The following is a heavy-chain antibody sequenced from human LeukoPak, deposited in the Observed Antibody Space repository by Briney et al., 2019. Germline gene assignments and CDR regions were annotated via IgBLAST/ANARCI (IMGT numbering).Heavy chain of an antibody. CDR3: GRSADGYYYYYMDV. D-gene: IGHD6-13*01. J-gene: IGHJ6*03. Sequence: SETLSLTCTVSGGSISSYYWSWIRQPPGKGLEWIGYIYYSGSTNYNPSLKSRVTMSLDTPKNQVSLKLSSVTAADTAVYYCGRSADGYYYYYMDVWGKGTTVTVSS. CDR2: IYYSGST. V-gene: IGHV4-59*01. CDR1: GGSISSYY.